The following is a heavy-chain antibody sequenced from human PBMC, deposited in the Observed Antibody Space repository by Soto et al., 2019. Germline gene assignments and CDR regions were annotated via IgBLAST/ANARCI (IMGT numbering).Heavy chain of an antibody. V-gene: IGHV4-30-4*01. CDR3: ARMSYVYDNWYFDL. CDR1: GASINNNDYY. CDR2: VYYSGST. Sequence: QLQESGPGLVMPSQTLSLTCTVSGASINNNDYYWSWIRQTPGKGLEWIGYVYYSGSTDYIPSLKSRLYMSIDKYQNQFTLNLNSVTAADTATYYCARMSYVYDNWYFDLWGSGTLVTVSS. D-gene: IGHD3-22*01. J-gene: IGHJ2*01.